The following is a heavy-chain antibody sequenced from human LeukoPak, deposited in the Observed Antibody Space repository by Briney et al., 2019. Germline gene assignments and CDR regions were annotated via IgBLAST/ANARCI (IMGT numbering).Heavy chain of an antibody. D-gene: IGHD2-8*01. CDR2: ISADNGGT. J-gene: IGHJ4*02. CDR1: RYTLTNYG. CDR3: ARDYCSNGVCYGGDY. Sequence: ASVKVSCEASRYTLTNYGVSWVRQAPGQGLGWMGWISADNGGTNYAQKLQGRVTMTTDTSTSTAYMELRSLTSDDSAVYYCARDYCSNGVCYGGDYWGQGTLVTVSS. V-gene: IGHV1-18*01.